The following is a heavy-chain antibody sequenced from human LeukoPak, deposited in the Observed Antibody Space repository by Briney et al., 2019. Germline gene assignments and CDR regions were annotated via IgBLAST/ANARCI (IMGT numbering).Heavy chain of an antibody. J-gene: IGHJ3*02. Sequence: SETLSLTCTVSGYSLSSGYYWGWIRPPPGKGLEWIGTIYHSGSIYYNMSLKSGVTISVDTSKNQFSLKLSSVTAADTAVYYGARHAQWGDIPWTVDIWGQGAMVTVSS. CDR1: GYSLSSGYY. D-gene: IGHD3/OR15-3a*01. CDR3: ARHAQWGDIPWTVDI. V-gene: IGHV4-38-2*02. CDR2: IYHSGSI.